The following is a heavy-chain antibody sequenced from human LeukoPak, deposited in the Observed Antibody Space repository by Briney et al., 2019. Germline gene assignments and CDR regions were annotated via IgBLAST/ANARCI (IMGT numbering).Heavy chain of an antibody. CDR3: AREGYYGSGSYYNAPPGY. CDR1: GFTFSNYW. J-gene: IGHJ4*02. D-gene: IGHD3-10*01. CDR2: IKQDGSEK. Sequence: GGSLRLSCAASGFTFSNYWMSWVRQAPGKGLEWVANIKQDGSEKYYVDSVKGRFTISRDNAKNSLYLQMNSLRAEDTAVYYCAREGYYGSGSYYNAPPGYWGQGTLVTVSS. V-gene: IGHV3-7*03.